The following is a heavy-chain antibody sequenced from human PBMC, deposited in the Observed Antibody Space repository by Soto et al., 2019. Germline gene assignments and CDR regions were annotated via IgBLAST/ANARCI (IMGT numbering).Heavy chain of an antibody. D-gene: IGHD2-15*01. CDR2: INPSGGST. V-gene: IGHV1-46*01. Sequence: ASVKVSCKASGYTFTSYYMHWVRQAPGQGLAWMGIINPSGGSTSYAQKFQGRVTMTRDTSTSTVYMELSSLRSEDAAVYYCARNLGYCSGGSCYSQDAFDIWGQGTMVTVSS. CDR3: ARNLGYCSGGSCYSQDAFDI. J-gene: IGHJ3*02. CDR1: GYTFTSYY.